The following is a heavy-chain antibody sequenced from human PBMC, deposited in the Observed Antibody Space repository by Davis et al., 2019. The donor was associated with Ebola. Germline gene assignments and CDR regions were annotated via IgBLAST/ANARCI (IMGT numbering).Heavy chain of an antibody. J-gene: IGHJ4*02. Sequence: GESLKISCAASGFTFSSYWMSWVRQAPGKGLEWVANIKQDGSEKYYVDSVKGRFTISRDNAKNSLYLQMNSLRADDTAVYYCARAGSNTSPHHFDYWGQGTLVTVSS. D-gene: IGHD6-13*01. CDR2: IKQDGSEK. V-gene: IGHV3-7*01. CDR1: GFTFSSYW. CDR3: ARAGSNTSPHHFDY.